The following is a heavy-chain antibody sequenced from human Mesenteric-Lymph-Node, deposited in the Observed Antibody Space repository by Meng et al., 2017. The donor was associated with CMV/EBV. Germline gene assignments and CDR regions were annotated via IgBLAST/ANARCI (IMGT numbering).Heavy chain of an antibody. V-gene: IGHV3-48*03. CDR1: GFTFSSYE. CDR2: ISTSGVTV. CDR3: ARHYGGYYFDA. J-gene: IGHJ4*02. D-gene: IGHD4-23*01. Sequence: GGSLRLSCVGSGFTFSSYEMNWVRQASGKGPEWLAYISTSGVTVYYADSVRGRFTISRDNAENSLYLQLNSLRADDTAVYYCARHYGGYYFDAWGQGTLVTVSS.